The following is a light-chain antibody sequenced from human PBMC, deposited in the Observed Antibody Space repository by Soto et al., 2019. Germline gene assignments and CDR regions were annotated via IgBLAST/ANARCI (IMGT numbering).Light chain of an antibody. V-gene: IGKV3D-20*01. Sequence: EIVLTQSPATLSLSPGERATLSCGASQSGSSSYLAWYQQKPGLAPRLLIYDASSRATGIPDRFSGSGSGTDFTLTISGLEPEDFAVYYCQQYGSSPTFGQGTRLEIK. CDR2: DAS. J-gene: IGKJ5*01. CDR1: QSGSSSY. CDR3: QQYGSSPT.